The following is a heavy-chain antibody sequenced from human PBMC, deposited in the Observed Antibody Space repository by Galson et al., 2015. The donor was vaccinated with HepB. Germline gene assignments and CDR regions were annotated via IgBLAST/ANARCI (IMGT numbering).Heavy chain of an antibody. V-gene: IGHV5-51*03. D-gene: IGHD4-17*01. CDR3: ATITNDYGDYAGFDY. J-gene: IGHJ4*02. Sequence: QSGAEVKKPGESLKISCEGSEYSFTSYWIGWVRQTPGKGMEWMGIIYPGDSDTRYGPSFQGQVTISADKSISTAYLQWSSLKASDTAMYYCATITNDYGDYAGFDYWGQGTLVTVSS. CDR1: EYSFTSYW. CDR2: IYPGDSDT.